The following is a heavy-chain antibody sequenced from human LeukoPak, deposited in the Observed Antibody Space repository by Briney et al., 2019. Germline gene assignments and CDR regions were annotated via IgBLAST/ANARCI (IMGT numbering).Heavy chain of an antibody. D-gene: IGHD3-22*01. Sequence: PVASVKVSCKASGYTFTSYDINWVRQATGQGLEWMGWMNPNSGNTGYAQKFQGRVTITRNTSISTAYMELSSLRSEDTAVYYCARGNSHRVIVVVISYYFDYWGQGTLVTVSS. CDR2: MNPNSGNT. CDR3: ARGNSHRVIVVVISYYFDY. CDR1: GYTFTSYD. V-gene: IGHV1-8*01. J-gene: IGHJ4*02.